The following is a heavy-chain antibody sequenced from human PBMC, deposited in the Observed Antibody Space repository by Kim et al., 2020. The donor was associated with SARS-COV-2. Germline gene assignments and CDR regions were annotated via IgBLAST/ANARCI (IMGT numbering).Heavy chain of an antibody. CDR1: GGSISSSSYY. V-gene: IGHV4-39*01. J-gene: IGHJ5*02. D-gene: IGHD2-15*01. CDR2: IYYSGST. Sequence: SETLSLTCTVSGGSISSSSYYWGWIRQPPGKGLEWIGSIYYSGSTYYNPSLKSRVTMSVDTSKNQFSLKLSSVTAADTAVYYCARQPLYCSGGSCYSFWFDPWGQGTLVTVSS. CDR3: ARQPLYCSGGSCYSFWFDP.